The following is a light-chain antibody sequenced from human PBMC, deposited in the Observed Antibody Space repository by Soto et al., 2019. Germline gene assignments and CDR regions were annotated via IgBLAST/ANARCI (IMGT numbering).Light chain of an antibody. CDR3: SSYTSSSSGVV. CDR1: SSDVGSYNR. Sequence: QSALTQPPSVSGSPGQSVTISCTGTSSDVGSYNRVSWYQQPPGTAPKLMIYEVSNRPSGVPDRFSGSKSGNTASLTISGLQAEDEAYYYCSSYTSSSSGVVFGGGTKLTVL. CDR2: EVS. J-gene: IGLJ2*01. V-gene: IGLV2-18*02.